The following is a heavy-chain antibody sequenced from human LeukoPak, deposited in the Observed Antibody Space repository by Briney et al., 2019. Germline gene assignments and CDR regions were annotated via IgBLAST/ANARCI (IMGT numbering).Heavy chain of an antibody. CDR2: ISSSSSYI. Sequence: PGGSLRLSCAASGFTFSSYSMNWVRQTPGKGLEWVSSISSSSSYIYYADSVKGRFTISRDNAKNSLYLQMNSLRAEDTAVYYCARATLTSLVVISSYWGQGILVTVSS. V-gene: IGHV3-21*01. CDR1: GFTFSSYS. D-gene: IGHD3-22*01. CDR3: ARATLTSLVVISSY. J-gene: IGHJ4*02.